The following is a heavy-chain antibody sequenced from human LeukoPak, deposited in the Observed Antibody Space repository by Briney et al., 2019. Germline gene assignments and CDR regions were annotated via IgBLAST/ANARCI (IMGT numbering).Heavy chain of an antibody. J-gene: IGHJ3*02. CDR1: GGTFSSYA. Sequence: SVKVSCKASGGTFSSYAISWVRQAPGQGLEWMERIIPIFGTANYAQKFQGRVTITTDESTSTAYMELSSLRSEDTAVYYCARDADGAFDIWGQGTMVTVSS. D-gene: IGHD5-24*01. CDR3: ARDADGAFDI. V-gene: IGHV1-69*05. CDR2: IIPIFGTA.